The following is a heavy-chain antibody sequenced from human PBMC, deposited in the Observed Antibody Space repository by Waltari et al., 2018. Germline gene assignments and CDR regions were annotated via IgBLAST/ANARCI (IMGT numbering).Heavy chain of an antibody. V-gene: IGHV3-23*01. CDR3: AKAPLFTVTQSWIDY. J-gene: IGHJ4*02. Sequence: EVQLLESGGGLVQPGGSLRLSCAASGFTFSSYAMSWVRQAPGKGLEWVSAISGSGGSTYYADSVKGRFTISRDNPKNTLYLQMNSLRAEDTAVYYCAKAPLFTVTQSWIDYWGQGTLVTVSS. CDR1: GFTFSSYA. D-gene: IGHD4-17*01. CDR2: ISGSGGST.